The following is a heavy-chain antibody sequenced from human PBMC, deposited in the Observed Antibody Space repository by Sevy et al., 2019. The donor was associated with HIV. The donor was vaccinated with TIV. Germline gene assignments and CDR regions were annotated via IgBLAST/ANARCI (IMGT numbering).Heavy chain of an antibody. Sequence: ASVKVSCKVSGYTLTQLSMHWVRQAPGKGLEWMGSFDPEDGKTIYAQKFQGRVTMTEDTSTDTAYMELSSLKSEDTAVFYCAITKDYYDSSGYPFDYWGQGTLVTVSS. D-gene: IGHD3-22*01. CDR1: GYTLTQLS. CDR3: AITKDYYDSSGYPFDY. CDR2: FDPEDGKT. J-gene: IGHJ4*02. V-gene: IGHV1-24*01.